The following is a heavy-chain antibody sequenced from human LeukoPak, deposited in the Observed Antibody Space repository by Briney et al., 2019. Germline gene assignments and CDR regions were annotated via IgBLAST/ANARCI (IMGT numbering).Heavy chain of an antibody. D-gene: IGHD6-19*01. J-gene: IGHJ1*01. CDR3: ATVAGYSSG. CDR2: ISSSSNYI. V-gene: IGHV3-21*01. CDR1: GFIFSDYS. Sequence: GGSLRLSCAVSGFIFSDYSMNWVRQAPGKGLEWVSSISSSSNYIYYADSVRGRFTISRDNAKNSLYLQMSSLRVEDTAVYYCATVAGYSSGWGQGTLVTVSS.